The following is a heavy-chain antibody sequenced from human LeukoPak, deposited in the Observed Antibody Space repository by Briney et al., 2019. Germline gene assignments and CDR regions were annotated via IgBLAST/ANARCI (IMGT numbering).Heavy chain of an antibody. Sequence: GGSLRLSCAASGFTFSSYSLNWVRQAPGKGLEWVSSISSSSSYIYYADSVKGRFTISRDNAKNSLYLQMNSLRAEDTAVYYCAREPPHTSGERYFQHWGQGTLVTVSS. J-gene: IGHJ1*01. CDR3: AREPPHTSGERYFQH. V-gene: IGHV3-21*01. D-gene: IGHD4-17*01. CDR1: GFTFSSYS. CDR2: ISSSSSYI.